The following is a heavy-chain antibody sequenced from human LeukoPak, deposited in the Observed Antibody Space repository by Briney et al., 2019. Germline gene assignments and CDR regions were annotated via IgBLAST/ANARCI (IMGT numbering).Heavy chain of an antibody. CDR2: IWYDGSNK. CDR3: ARDQDIVVVPAADVWFDP. D-gene: IGHD2-2*01. J-gene: IGHJ5*02. Sequence: PGGSLRLSCAASGFTFSSYSMHWVRQAPGKGLEWVAVIWYDGSNKYYADSVKGRFTISRDNSKNTLYLQMNSLRAEDTAVYYCARDQDIVVVPAADVWFDPWGQGTLVTVSS. V-gene: IGHV3-33*01. CDR1: GFTFSSYS.